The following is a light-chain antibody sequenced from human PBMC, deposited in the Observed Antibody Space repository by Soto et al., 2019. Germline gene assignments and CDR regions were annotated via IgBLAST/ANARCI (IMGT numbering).Light chain of an antibody. CDR1: QSVSSN. V-gene: IGKV3-15*01. CDR3: QHYNNWPPYT. J-gene: IGKJ2*01. CDR2: AAS. Sequence: EIVMTQSPATLSVSPGERATLSCRASQSVSSNLAWYQQKPGQAPRLLIYAASTRATGIPARFSGSGSGKEFTLTISSLQSEDFAVYYCQHYNNWPPYTFGQGTKLEIK.